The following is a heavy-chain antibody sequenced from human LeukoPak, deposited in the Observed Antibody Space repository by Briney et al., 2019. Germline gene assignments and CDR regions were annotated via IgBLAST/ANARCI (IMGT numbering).Heavy chain of an antibody. CDR3: ARSMVVPAANPYGMDV. Sequence: SVKVSCKASGGTFSSYAISWVRQAPGQGLEWMGGIIPIFGTANYAQKFQGRVTITTDESTSTAYMELSSLRSEGTAVYYCARSMVVPAANPYGMDVWGQGTTVTVSS. CDR1: GGTFSSYA. V-gene: IGHV1-69*05. D-gene: IGHD2-2*01. CDR2: IIPIFGTA. J-gene: IGHJ6*02.